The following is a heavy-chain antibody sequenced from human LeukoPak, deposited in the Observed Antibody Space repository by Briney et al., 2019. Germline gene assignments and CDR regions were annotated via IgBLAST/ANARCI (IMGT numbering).Heavy chain of an antibody. CDR2: ISGSGGST. CDR1: GFTFSSYA. D-gene: IGHD3-10*01. J-gene: IGHJ6*02. V-gene: IGHV3-23*01. Sequence: GGSLRLSCAASGFTFSSYAMSWVRQAPGKGLEWVSAISGSGGSTYYADSVKGRFTISRDNSKNTLYLQMNSLRAEDTAVYYCAKGTSGYGSGSTSSYYYYYGMDVWAKGPRSPSP. CDR3: AKGTSGYGSGSTSSYYYYYGMDV.